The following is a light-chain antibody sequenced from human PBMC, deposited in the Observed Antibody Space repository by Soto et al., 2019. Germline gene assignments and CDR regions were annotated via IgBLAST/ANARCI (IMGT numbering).Light chain of an antibody. Sequence: EIVLTQSPGTLSLSPGERATLSCRASQSVASSYLAWYQQKPGQAPRLVIHGASSRATGIPDRFSGSGSGTDSILTISRLEPEDFAVYYCQQYGNSHFTFGPGTKVDIK. CDR3: QQYGNSHFT. CDR2: GAS. CDR1: QSVASSY. V-gene: IGKV3-20*01. J-gene: IGKJ3*01.